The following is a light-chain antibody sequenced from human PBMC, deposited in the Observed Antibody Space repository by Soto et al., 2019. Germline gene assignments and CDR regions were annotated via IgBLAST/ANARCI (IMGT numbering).Light chain of an antibody. J-gene: IGLJ1*01. V-gene: IGLV2-14*01. CDR1: SSDVGGYNY. Sequence: QSALTQPASVSGSLGQSITISCSGTSSDVGGYNYVSWYQLHPGKAPKLMIHEVSERPSGVSHRFSGSKSGNTASLTISGLQAEDEADYYCASYVTGATYVFGSGTKVNVL. CDR3: ASYVTGATYV. CDR2: EVS.